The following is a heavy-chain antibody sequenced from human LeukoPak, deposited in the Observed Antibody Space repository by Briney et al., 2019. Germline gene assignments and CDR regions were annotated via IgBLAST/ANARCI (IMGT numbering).Heavy chain of an antibody. V-gene: IGHV4-4*09. CDR2: IHTSGNT. D-gene: IGHD2-21*02. J-gene: IGHJ5*02. CDR3: ARLVVTSILDWFDP. Sequence: SQTLSLTCTVSGGSLTSYYWSWIRQPPGKGLEWIGYIHTSGNTNSNPSLKSRVTISVDTSKNQFSLKLSSVTAADTAVYYCARLVVTSILDWFDPWGRGTLVTVSS. CDR1: GGSLTSYY.